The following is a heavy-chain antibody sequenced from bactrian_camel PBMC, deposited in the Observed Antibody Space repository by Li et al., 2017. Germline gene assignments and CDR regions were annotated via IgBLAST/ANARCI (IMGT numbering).Heavy chain of an antibody. V-gene: IGHV3S53*01. J-gene: IGHJ4*01. CDR2: IRLDGLI. Sequence: HVQLVESGGGSVQPGGSLELSCAASGYSFSTCGLGWYRRDPGKERELVSTIRLDGLIEYADSVKGRFTISRDGMINEVNLEMNNLKTEDTAVYLCAADRYQRCSGAAFAPYDWGQGTQVTVS. CDR1: GYSFSTCG. CDR3: AADRYQRCSGAAFAPYD. D-gene: IGHD3*01.